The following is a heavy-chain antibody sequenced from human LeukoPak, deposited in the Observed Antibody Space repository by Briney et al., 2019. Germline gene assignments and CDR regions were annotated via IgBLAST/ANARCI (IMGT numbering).Heavy chain of an antibody. V-gene: IGHV3-30*18. CDR1: GFTFSSYG. D-gene: IGHD3-10*01. CDR2: ISYDGSNK. Sequence: PGRSLRLSCAASGFTFSSYGMHWVRQAPGKGLEWVAVISYDGSNKYYADSVKGRFTIPRDNSKNTLYLQMNSLRAEDTAVYYCAKARRGLLWFGENFDYWGQGTLVTVSS. CDR3: AKARRGLLWFGENFDY. J-gene: IGHJ4*02.